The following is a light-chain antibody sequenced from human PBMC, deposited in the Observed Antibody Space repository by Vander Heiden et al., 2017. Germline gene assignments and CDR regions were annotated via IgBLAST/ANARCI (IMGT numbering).Light chain of an antibody. Sequence: IVLTQPPASLSASLGERATINCKSSQSVLSSSNNKNYLAWYQQKPGQPLKLLISWASTRESGVPDRFSGSGSGTDFTLTISSLQAEDVAVYSCQQYHSSPLTFGGGTKVEIK. V-gene: IGKV4-1*01. CDR3: QQYHSSPLT. CDR1: QSVLSSSNNKNY. J-gene: IGKJ4*01. CDR2: WAS.